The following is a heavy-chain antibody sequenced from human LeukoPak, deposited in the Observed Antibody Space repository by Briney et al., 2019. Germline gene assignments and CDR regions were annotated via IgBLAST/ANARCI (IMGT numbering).Heavy chain of an antibody. D-gene: IGHD2-2*01. CDR2: ISTSASAV. J-gene: IGHJ5*02. V-gene: IGHV3-48*04. CDR1: GFTFSSYS. CDR3: ARDAFYCSSTSCYDH. Sequence: RGSLRLSCAAPGFTFSSYSMNWVRQAPGKGLEWVSYISTSASAVYYADSVKGRITISRDNAKTSLYLQMNSLRAEDTAVYYCARDAFYCSSTSCYDHWGQGTLVTVSS.